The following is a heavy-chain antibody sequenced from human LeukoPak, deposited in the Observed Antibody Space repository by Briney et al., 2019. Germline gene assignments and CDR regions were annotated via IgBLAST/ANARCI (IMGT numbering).Heavy chain of an antibody. CDR2: ISAYNGNT. J-gene: IGHJ3*02. CDR1: GYTFTSYG. D-gene: IGHD3-22*01. Sequence: EASVKVSCKAPGYTFTSYGISWVRQAPGQGLEWMGWISAYNGNTNYAQKLQGRVTMTTDTSTSTAYMELRSLRSDDTAVYYCARDRPAYYYDSSGYYSGDAFDIWGQGTMVTVSS. CDR3: ARDRPAYYYDSSGYYSGDAFDI. V-gene: IGHV1-18*01.